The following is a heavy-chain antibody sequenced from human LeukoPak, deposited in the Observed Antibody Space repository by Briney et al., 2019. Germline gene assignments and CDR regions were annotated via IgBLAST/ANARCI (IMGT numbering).Heavy chain of an antibody. CDR2: INHSGST. CDR1: GGSFCGYY. J-gene: IGHJ4*02. Sequence: SETLSLTCGVYGGSFCGYYWSWMRQPPGEALEWSGEINHSGSTNYNPSLKSRVTISVDTSKNQFSLKLSSVTAADTAVYYCARARDYYDSSHSYWGQGTLVTVSS. D-gene: IGHD3-22*01. V-gene: IGHV4-34*01. CDR3: ARARDYYDSSHSY.